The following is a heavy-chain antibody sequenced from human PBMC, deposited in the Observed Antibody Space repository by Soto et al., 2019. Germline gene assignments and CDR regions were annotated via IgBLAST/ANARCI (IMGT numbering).Heavy chain of an antibody. CDR3: ERVGGEYCGDDCSYYNGMAV. V-gene: IGHV4-4*07. J-gene: IGHJ6*02. D-gene: IGHD2-21*02. CDR1: GVSISSYF. Sequence: PSETLSLTCTVSGVSISSYFWTWIRQPAGKGLEWIGRIYTSESTNYNPSLKSRVTMSVDTSKNQFSLKLSSVTAADTAVYYCERVGGEYCGDDCSYYNGMAVWGQGTTVTVSS. CDR2: IYTSEST.